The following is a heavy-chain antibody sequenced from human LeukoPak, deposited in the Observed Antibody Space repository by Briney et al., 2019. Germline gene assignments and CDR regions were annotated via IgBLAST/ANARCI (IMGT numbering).Heavy chain of an antibody. CDR2: INSDGSST. V-gene: IGHV3-74*01. CDR3: AELGITMIGGV. J-gene: IGHJ6*04. CDR1: GFTFSSYW. Sequence: GGSLRLSCAASGFTFSSYWMHWVRQAPGKGLVWVSRINSDGSSTSYADSVKGRFSISRDNAKNTLYLQMNSLRAEDTAVYYCAELGITMIGGVWGKGTTVTISS. D-gene: IGHD3-10*02.